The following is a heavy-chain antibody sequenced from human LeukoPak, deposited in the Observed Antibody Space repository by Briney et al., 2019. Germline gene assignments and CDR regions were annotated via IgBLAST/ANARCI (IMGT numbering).Heavy chain of an antibody. CDR1: GSSLTELS. CDR3: ATRNSYDTSGYFYSSPTYFDP. CDR2: FRPEDDDT. V-gene: IGHV1-24*01. D-gene: IGHD3-22*01. Sequence: ASVTVSCKVSGSSLTELSIHWVRQAPGRGLEWMGGFRPEDDDTIYTQKFRGRVTVTEDTSTDTGYLDLRSLTSDDTAVYYCATRNSYDTSGYFYSSPTYFDPWGRGTLVTVSP. J-gene: IGHJ2*01.